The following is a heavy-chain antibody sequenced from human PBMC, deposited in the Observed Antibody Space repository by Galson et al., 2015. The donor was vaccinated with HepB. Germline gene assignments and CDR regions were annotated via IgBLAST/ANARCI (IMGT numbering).Heavy chain of an antibody. J-gene: IGHJ6*03. CDR1: GFTFSSYS. D-gene: IGHD3-3*01. Sequence: SLRLSCAASGFTFSSYSMNWVRQAPGKGLEWVSSISSSSSYIYYADSVKGRFTISRDNAKNSLYLQMNSLRAEDTAVYYCARIRPYYDFWSGNQEPMDVWGKGTTVTVSS. CDR2: ISSSSSYI. V-gene: IGHV3-21*01. CDR3: ARIRPYYDFWSGNQEPMDV.